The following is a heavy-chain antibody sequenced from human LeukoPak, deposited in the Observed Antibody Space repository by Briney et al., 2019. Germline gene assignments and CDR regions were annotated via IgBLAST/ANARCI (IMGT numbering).Heavy chain of an antibody. CDR1: GGSISGYY. CDR2: IYYTGNT. V-gene: IGHV4-59*01. D-gene: IGHD6-13*01. CDR3: ARYAAAAGPNWFDP. Sequence: SVTLSLTCTVPGGSISGYYWSWIRQPPGKGLEWIGLIYYTGNTHYNPSLKSRVTISVVTSKNQFSLKLTSVTAADTAVYYCARYAAAAGPNWFDPWGQGTLVTVSS. J-gene: IGHJ5*02.